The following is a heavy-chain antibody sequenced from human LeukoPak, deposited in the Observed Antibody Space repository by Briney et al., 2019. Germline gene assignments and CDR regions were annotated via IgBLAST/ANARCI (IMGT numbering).Heavy chain of an antibody. J-gene: IGHJ4*02. CDR3: ARTVYDILTGFGY. Sequence: GSLRLSCAASGFTFSDYYMSWIRQAPGKGLEWVSYISSSSSYTNYADSVKGRFTISRDDAKNSLYLQMNSLRAEDTAVYYCARTVYDILTGFGYWGQGTLVTVSS. D-gene: IGHD3-9*01. V-gene: IGHV3-11*06. CDR1: GFTFSDYY. CDR2: ISSSSSYT.